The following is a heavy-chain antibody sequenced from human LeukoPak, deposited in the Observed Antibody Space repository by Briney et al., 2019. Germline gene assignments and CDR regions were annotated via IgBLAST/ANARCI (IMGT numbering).Heavy chain of an antibody. Sequence: GGSLRLSCAASGFTFSTYAMSWVRQAPGKGLEWVSAISGSGGSTFNADSVKGRFTISRDNSKNTLFLQMNSLRAEDTAIYYWAKAHPPGYYFAYGAGGPLVTASS. CDR1: GFTFSTYA. CDR3: AKAHPPGYYFAY. CDR2: ISGSGGST. J-gene: IGHJ4*02. V-gene: IGHV3-23*01.